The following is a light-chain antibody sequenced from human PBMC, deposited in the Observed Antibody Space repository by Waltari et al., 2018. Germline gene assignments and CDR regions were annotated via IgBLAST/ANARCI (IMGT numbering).Light chain of an antibody. V-gene: IGKV3-15*01. CDR2: GAS. CDR3: QQYDNWPRT. J-gene: IGKJ1*01. CDR1: QSVSSN. Sequence: EIVMAQSTASMYVSPGERATLSCRASQSVSSNLAWYQQNPGQAPRLLIYGASTRATGIPARFSGSGSGTEFTLTISSLQSEDFAVYYCQQYDNWPRTFGQGTKVEIK.